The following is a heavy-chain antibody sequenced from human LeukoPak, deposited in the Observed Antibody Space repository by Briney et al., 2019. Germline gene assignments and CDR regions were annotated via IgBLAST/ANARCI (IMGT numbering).Heavy chain of an antibody. CDR2: ISGSGGST. D-gene: IGHD3-22*01. Sequence: GGSLRLSCAASGFTFSNYPMSWVRQAPGKGLEWVSVISGSGGSTYYADSVKGRFTISRDNSKNTLYLQMNSQRAEDTAVYYCAKLGDDSSGYRFDYWGQGTLVTVSS. J-gene: IGHJ4*02. V-gene: IGHV3-23*01. CDR3: AKLGDDSSGYRFDY. CDR1: GFTFSNYP.